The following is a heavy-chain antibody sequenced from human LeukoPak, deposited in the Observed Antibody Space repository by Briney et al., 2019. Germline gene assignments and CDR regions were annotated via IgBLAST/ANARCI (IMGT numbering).Heavy chain of an antibody. J-gene: IGHJ4*03. D-gene: IGHD5-24*01. CDR3: AKLATKPGTAIQDYFDY. CDR1: RSTFRSYA. Sequence: GASLRLSCTASRSTFRSYAMSWVRQAPGKGLEWVSTIIRTGGSTYYADSVQGRFTISRDTSKNTVYLQMNSLRVEDTAVYYCAKLATKPGTAIQDYFDYWGQGTLVTVSS. V-gene: IGHV3-23*01. CDR2: IIRTGGST.